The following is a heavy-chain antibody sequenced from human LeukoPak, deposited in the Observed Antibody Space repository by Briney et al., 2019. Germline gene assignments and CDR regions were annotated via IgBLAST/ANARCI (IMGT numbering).Heavy chain of an antibody. D-gene: IGHD3-10*01. V-gene: IGHV1-69*13. CDR3: ARDYYGSGSYFTPFDY. Sequence: ASVKVSCKASGGTFSSYAISWVRQAPGQGLEWMGGIIPIFGTANYAQKFQGRVTITADESTSTAYMELSSLRSEDTAVYYCARDYYGSGSYFTPFDYWGQGTLVTVSS. J-gene: IGHJ4*02. CDR1: GGTFSSYA. CDR2: IIPIFGTA.